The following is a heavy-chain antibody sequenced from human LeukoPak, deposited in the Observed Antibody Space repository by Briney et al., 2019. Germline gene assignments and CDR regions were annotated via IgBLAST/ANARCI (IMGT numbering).Heavy chain of an antibody. D-gene: IGHD6-19*01. V-gene: IGHV3-21*01. Sequence: GGSLRLSCAASGFTFSSYSMNWVRQAPGKGLEWVSSISSSSSYIYYADSVKGRFTISRDNAKNSLYLQMNSLRAEDTAVYYCARGIAVAGRYYMDVWGKGTTVTVPS. CDR3: ARGIAVAGRYYMDV. J-gene: IGHJ6*03. CDR1: GFTFSSYS. CDR2: ISSSSSYI.